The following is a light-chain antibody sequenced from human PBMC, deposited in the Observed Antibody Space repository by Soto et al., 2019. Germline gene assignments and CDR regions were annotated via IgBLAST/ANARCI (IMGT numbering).Light chain of an antibody. CDR3: QQSGSSPRT. CDR2: GAS. Sequence: EIVLTQSPGTLSLSPGERATLSCRASRSVSSSFLAWYQQKPGQAPRLLIYGASSRATGIPDRCSASGSGTDFTLTISGLEPADFAVYYCQQSGSSPRTFGQGTKVE. CDR1: RSVSSSF. V-gene: IGKV3-20*01. J-gene: IGKJ1*01.